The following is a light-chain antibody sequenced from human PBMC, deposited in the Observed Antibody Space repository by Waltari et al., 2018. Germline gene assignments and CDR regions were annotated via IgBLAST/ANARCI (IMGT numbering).Light chain of an antibody. CDR1: PGAVPRGHF. CDR2: DTS. CDR3: LLSYSGPRV. V-gene: IGLV7-46*01. J-gene: IGLJ2*01. Sequence: QAVVTQEPSLTVSPGGTVTPTCGSSPGAVPRGHFPSWFQQNPGQAPRTLIYDTSNKHSWTPARFSGSLLGGKAALTLSGAQPEDEAEYYCLLSYSGPRVFGGGTKLTVL.